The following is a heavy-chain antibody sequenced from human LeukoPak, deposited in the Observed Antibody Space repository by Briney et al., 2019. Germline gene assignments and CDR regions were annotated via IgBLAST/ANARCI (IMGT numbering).Heavy chain of an antibody. CDR2: ISGSGGST. Sequence: GGSLRLSCAASGFTFSGYAMSWVRQAPGKGLEWVSAISGSGGSTYYADSVKGRFTISRDNSKNTLYLQMNSLRAEDTAVYYCASGHSGSYYCHDWGQGTLVTVSS. CDR3: ASGHSGSYYCHD. V-gene: IGHV3-23*01. D-gene: IGHD1-26*01. CDR1: GFTFSGYA. J-gene: IGHJ4*02.